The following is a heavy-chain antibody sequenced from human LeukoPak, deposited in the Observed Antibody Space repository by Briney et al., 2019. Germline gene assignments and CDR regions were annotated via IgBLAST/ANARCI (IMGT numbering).Heavy chain of an antibody. CDR1: GGPNSRYY. Sequence: SETLSLPCTVSGGPNSRYYWIWIRQPAGKALECIGRIYTSGSTNYNPSLKSRVTMSVDTSKNQFSLKLSSVTAADTAVYYCARGDYGDYGSWYFDLWGRGTLVTVSS. CDR3: ARGDYGDYGSWYFDL. J-gene: IGHJ2*01. D-gene: IGHD4-17*01. V-gene: IGHV4-4*07. CDR2: IYTSGST.